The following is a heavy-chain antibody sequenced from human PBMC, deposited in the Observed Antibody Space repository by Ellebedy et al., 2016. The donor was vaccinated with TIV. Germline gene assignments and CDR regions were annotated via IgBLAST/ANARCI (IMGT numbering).Heavy chain of an antibody. CDR2: IYYSGST. V-gene: IGHV4-30-4*08. J-gene: IGHJ4*02. Sequence: MPSETLSLTCTVSGGSISSYYWSWIRQHPGKGLEWIGYIYYSGSTYYNPSLKSRVTISVDTSKNQFSLKLSSVTAADTAVYYCARGSYDFWSGPDDYWGQGTLVTVSS. CDR3: ARGSYDFWSGPDDY. D-gene: IGHD3-3*01. CDR1: GGSISSYY.